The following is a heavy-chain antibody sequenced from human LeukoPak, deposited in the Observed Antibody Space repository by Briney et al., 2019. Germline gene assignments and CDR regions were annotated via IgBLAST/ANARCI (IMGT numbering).Heavy chain of an antibody. V-gene: IGHV1-18*01. D-gene: IGHD5-24*01. J-gene: IGHJ4*02. CDR3: ARDKVEMATIFDY. CDR1: GYTFTSHG. Sequence: ASVKVSFKASGYTFTSHGIIWVRQAPGQGLEWMTWISAYNGNTEYAQKFQGRVTMTTDTSTSTAYMELRSLRADDTAVYYCARDKVEMATIFDYWGQGTLVTVSS. CDR2: ISAYNGNT.